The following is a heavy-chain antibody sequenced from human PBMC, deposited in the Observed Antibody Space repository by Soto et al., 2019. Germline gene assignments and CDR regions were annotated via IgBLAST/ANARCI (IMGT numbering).Heavy chain of an antibody. J-gene: IGHJ4*02. V-gene: IGHV4-31*03. D-gene: IGHD1-26*01. Sequence: SLTSTVYGGSISRGGYYWSWIREHPGKGLEWIGYIYYSGSTYYNPSLKSRVTISVDTSKNQFSLKLSSVTAADTAVYYCARGRGSYTPYYFDYWGQGTLVTVS. CDR2: IYYSGST. CDR1: GGSISRGGYY. CDR3: ARGRGSYTPYYFDY.